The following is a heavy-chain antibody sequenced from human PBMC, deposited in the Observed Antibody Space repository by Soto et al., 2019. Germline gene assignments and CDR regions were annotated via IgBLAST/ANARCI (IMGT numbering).Heavy chain of an antibody. CDR1: GFTFSCYG. CDR2: IWYDGSNK. D-gene: IGHD4-17*01. CDR3: AKLPWDDYGGIFDP. V-gene: IGHV3-33*06. J-gene: IGHJ5*02. Sequence: GFLRLSCAASGFTFSCYGMHWIRQAPGKGLEWVAVIWYDGSNKYYADSVKGRFTISRDNSKNTLYLQMNSLRAEDTAVYYCAKLPWDDYGGIFDPWGQGTLVTVSS.